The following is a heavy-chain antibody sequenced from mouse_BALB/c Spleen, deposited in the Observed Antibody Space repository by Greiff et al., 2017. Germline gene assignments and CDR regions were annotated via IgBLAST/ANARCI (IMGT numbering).Heavy chain of an antibody. CDR2: ISYSGST. Sequence: VQLQQSGPGLVKPSQSLSLTCTVTGYSITSDYAWNWIRQFPGNKLEWMGYISYSGSTSYNPSLKSRISITRDTSKNQFFLQLNSVTTEDTATYYCARRGDYGSSYDWYFDVWGAGTTVTVSS. CDR3: ARRGDYGSSYDWYFDV. J-gene: IGHJ1*01. D-gene: IGHD1-1*01. V-gene: IGHV3-2*02. CDR1: GYSITSDYA.